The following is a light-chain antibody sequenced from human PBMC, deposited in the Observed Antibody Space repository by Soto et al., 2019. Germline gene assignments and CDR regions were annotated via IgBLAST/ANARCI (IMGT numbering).Light chain of an antibody. CDR3: CSYVGGYSYV. V-gene: IGLV2-11*01. Sequence: QSSLRQPRSVSGSPGHSVTVSCIGTSRDGGDYNSVSWYQQHPGKAPKLMIYDVSKRPSGVPDRFSGSKSGNTASLTISGLQAEDEADYYCCSYVGGYSYVFGIGTKVTVL. CDR1: SRDGGDYNS. CDR2: DVS. J-gene: IGLJ1*01.